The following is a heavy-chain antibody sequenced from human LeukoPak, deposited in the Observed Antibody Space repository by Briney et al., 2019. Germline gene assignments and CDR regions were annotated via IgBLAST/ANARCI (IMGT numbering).Heavy chain of an antibody. D-gene: IGHD6-19*01. J-gene: IGHJ4*02. Sequence: GGSLRLSCAASGFTFSSYSMNWVRQAPGKGLEWISAISGSGASTYYADSVKGRFTISRDNSKNTLYLQMNSLRAEDTAVYYCAKDLSYSSGWYFDYWGQGTLVTVSS. V-gene: IGHV3-23*01. CDR3: AKDLSYSSGWYFDY. CDR1: GFTFSSYS. CDR2: ISGSGAST.